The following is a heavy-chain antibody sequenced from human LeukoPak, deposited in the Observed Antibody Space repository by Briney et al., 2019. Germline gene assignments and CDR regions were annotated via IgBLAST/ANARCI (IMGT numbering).Heavy chain of an antibody. CDR1: GYTFTSYD. CDR2: MNPNSGNT. CDR3: ARVGARSYYDFWSGHPDCYYGMDV. Sequence: GASVKVSCKASGYTFTSYDINWVRQATGQGLEWMGWMNPNSGNTGYAQKFQGRVTMTRNTSISTAYMELSSLRSEDTAVYYCARVGARSYYDFWSGHPDCYYGMDVWGQGATVTVSS. V-gene: IGHV1-8*01. J-gene: IGHJ6*02. D-gene: IGHD3-3*01.